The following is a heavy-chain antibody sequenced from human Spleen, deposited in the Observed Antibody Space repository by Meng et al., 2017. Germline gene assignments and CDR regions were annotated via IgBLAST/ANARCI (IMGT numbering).Heavy chain of an antibody. CDR1: GGSISGYY. J-gene: IGHJ5*02. CDR3: ARDCGGDCYGFDP. D-gene: IGHD2-21*02. CDR2: INQSGSA. Sequence: QVQLQQWGAGLLKPSETLLLTCAVYGGSISGYYWSWIRQPPGKGLEWIGEINQSGSASYNPSLKSRVTISVDTSKNQFSLKLTSVTAADTAVYYCARDCGGDCYGFDPWGQGTLVTVSS. V-gene: IGHV4-34*01.